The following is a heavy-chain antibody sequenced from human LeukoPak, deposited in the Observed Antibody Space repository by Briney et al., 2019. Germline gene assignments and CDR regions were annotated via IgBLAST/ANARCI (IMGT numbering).Heavy chain of an antibody. CDR1: GGSICSYY. V-gene: IGHV4-4*07. CDR2: IYTSGST. J-gene: IGHJ4*02. D-gene: IGHD3-22*01. Sequence: SETLSLTCTVSGGSICSYYWSWIRQPAGKGLEWIGRIYTSGSTNYNPSLKSRVTMSVDTSKNQFSLKLSSVTAADTAVYYCARETYYYDSSGYYSDLYYFDYWGQGTLVTVSS. CDR3: ARETYYYDSSGYYSDLYYFDY.